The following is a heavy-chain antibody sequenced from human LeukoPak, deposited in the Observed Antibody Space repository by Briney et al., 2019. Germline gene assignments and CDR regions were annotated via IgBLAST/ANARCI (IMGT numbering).Heavy chain of an antibody. V-gene: IGHV4-4*07. Sequence: KSSETLSLTCTVSGGTISSYYWSWIRQPAEKGLEWIGRIYTSGSTNYNPSLKSRVTMSVDTSKNQFSLKLSSVTAADTAVYYCARDNPYENSSGWTLDYWGQGTLVTVSS. CDR3: ARDNPYENSSGWTLDY. CDR2: IYTSGST. CDR1: GGTISSYY. D-gene: IGHD6-19*01. J-gene: IGHJ4*02.